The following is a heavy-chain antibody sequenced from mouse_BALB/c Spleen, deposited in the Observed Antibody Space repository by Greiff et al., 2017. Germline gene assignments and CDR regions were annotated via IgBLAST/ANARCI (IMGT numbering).Heavy chain of an antibody. Sequence: VKLVESGPGLVAPSQSLSITCTVSGFSLTSYGVHWVRQPPGKGLEWLGVIWAGGSTNYNSALMSRLSISKDNSKSQVFLKMNSLQTDDTAMYYCARGGIYYDYEVAYWGQGTLVTVSA. J-gene: IGHJ3*01. CDR1: GFSLTSYG. CDR3: ARGGIYYDYEVAY. D-gene: IGHD2-4*01. V-gene: IGHV2-9*02. CDR2: IWAGGST.